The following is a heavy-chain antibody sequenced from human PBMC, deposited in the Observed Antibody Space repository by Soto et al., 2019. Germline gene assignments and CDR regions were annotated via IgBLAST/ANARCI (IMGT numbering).Heavy chain of an antibody. V-gene: IGHV4-34*01. CDR2: INHSGSS. CDR3: TRGLFRLSYYSGGWYYFDS. J-gene: IGHJ4*02. Sequence: SETLSLTCAVSGGSFSGYIWTWIRQTPGKGLQWIGQINHSGSSIYNPSLKNRVTISTMSNNKFSLELSSVTAADTAVYYCTRGLFRLSYYSGGWYYFDSWGQGTMVTVSS. D-gene: IGHD1-26*01. CDR1: GGSFSGYI.